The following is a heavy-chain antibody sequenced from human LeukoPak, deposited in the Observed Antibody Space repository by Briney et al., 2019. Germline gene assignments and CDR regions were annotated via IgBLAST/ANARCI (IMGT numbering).Heavy chain of an antibody. CDR2: IYYSGST. D-gene: IGHD3-10*01. CDR1: GGSISSYY. Sequence: PSETLSLTCTVPGGSISSYYWSWIRQPPGKELEWIGYIYYSGSTNYNPSLKSRVTISLYTSKNQFSLKLTSVTAADTAVYYCARAQSTYYYGSGYMDVWGEGTTVTISS. CDR3: ARAQSTYYYGSGYMDV. V-gene: IGHV4-59*01. J-gene: IGHJ6*03.